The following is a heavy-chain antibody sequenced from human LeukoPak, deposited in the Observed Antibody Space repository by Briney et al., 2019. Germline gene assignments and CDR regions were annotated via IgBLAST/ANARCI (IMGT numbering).Heavy chain of an antibody. V-gene: IGHV3-23*01. CDR3: AKPLGSGRYSFDS. CDR2: IGGSGCST. J-gene: IGHJ4*02. D-gene: IGHD6-19*01. Sequence: GVSVTLSCAASGFTSCCFVMIGARPARGEGLVGVSGIGGSGCSTLYADCEKGRFTIYRDNYKNTLDLQMNSLSAEDTAVYHCAKPLGSGRYSFDSWGQGTVATVSS. CDR1: GFTSCCFV.